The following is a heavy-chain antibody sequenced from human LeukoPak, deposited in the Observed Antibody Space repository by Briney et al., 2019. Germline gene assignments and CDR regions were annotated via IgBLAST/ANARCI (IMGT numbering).Heavy chain of an antibody. CDR3: AMDYYDSNGYSRGWDY. CDR1: GFTFTSLP. Sequence: GKSLRLSCAASGFTFTSLPLHWVRQAAGKGLEWVAVSSTHGSDEYYADSVKGRFTVFSDNSKKTVYLQMDSLRAEDTAVYHCAMDYYDSNGYSRGWDYWGQGTLVTVSS. CDR2: SSTHGSDE. D-gene: IGHD3-22*01. J-gene: IGHJ4*02. V-gene: IGHV3-30*04.